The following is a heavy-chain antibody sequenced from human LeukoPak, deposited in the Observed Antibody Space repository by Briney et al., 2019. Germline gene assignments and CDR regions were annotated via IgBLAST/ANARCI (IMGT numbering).Heavy chain of an antibody. CDR1: GFTFSSYA. Sequence: PGASLRLSCAASGFTFSSYAMSWVRQAPGKGLEWVSAISGSGGSTYYADSVKGRFTISRDNSKNTLYLQMNSLRAEDTAVYYCARGPGYSGYDTFDYWGQGTLVTVSS. V-gene: IGHV3-23*01. J-gene: IGHJ4*02. CDR2: ISGSGGST. D-gene: IGHD5-12*01. CDR3: ARGPGYSGYDTFDY.